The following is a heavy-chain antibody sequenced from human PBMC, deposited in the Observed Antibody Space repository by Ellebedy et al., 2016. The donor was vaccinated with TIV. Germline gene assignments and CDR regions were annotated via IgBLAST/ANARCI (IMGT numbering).Heavy chain of an antibody. CDR2: ISGSGVTT. D-gene: IGHD5-24*01. CDR3: ARQREGYNFHYFDS. V-gene: IGHV3-23*01. J-gene: IGHJ4*02. CDR1: GFTFSRTA. Sequence: GGSLRLSXAASGFTFSRTAMSWVRQAPGKGLEWVSVISGSGVTTDYADSVKGRFTISRDNSKNTLILQKNSLRAEDTAEYYCARQREGYNFHYFDSWGQGTLVTVSS.